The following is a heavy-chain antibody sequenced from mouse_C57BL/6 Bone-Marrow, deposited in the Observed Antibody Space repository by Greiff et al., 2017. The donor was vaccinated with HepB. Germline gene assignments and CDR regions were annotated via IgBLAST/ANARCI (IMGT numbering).Heavy chain of an antibody. CDR2: IDPETGGT. CDR1: GYTFTDYE. Sequence: VQLQQSGAELVRPGASVTLSCKASGYTFTDYEMHWVKQTPVHGLDWIGAIDPETGGTAYNQKFKGKAILTADKSSSTAYMELRSLTSEDSAVYYCTREGLKAMDYWGQGTSVTVSS. CDR3: TREGLKAMDY. D-gene: IGHD1-3*01. J-gene: IGHJ4*01. V-gene: IGHV1-15*01.